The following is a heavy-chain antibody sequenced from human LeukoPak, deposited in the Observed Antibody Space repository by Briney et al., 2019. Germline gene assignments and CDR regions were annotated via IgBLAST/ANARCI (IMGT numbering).Heavy chain of an antibody. D-gene: IGHD3-10*01. J-gene: IGHJ4*02. CDR3: AREGGTYYFGSGSSFDY. V-gene: IGHV4-61*01. CDR1: GGSVRCGTYY. CDR2: LYYSGSA. Sequence: SEALFLTCSVSGGSVRCGTYYSSWIRQPPGKGLEWTGNLYYSGSANYNPSLKSRVIMSLDTSKNQFSLKLNSVTAADTAIYYRAREGGTYYFGSGSSFDYWGQGTLVTVSS.